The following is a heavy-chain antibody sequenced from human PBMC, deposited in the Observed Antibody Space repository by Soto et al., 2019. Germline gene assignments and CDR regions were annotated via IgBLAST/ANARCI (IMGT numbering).Heavy chain of an antibody. CDR2: IYYSGST. D-gene: IGHD6-13*01. CDR1: GGSISSGGYY. Sequence: SETLSLTCTVSGGSISSGGYYWSWIRQHPGKGLEWIGYIYYSGSTYYNPSLKSRVTISVDTSKNQFSLKLSSVTATDTAVYYCARGRIAEAATGYFQHWGQGTLVTVSS. V-gene: IGHV4-31*02. J-gene: IGHJ1*01. CDR3: ARGRIAEAATGYFQH.